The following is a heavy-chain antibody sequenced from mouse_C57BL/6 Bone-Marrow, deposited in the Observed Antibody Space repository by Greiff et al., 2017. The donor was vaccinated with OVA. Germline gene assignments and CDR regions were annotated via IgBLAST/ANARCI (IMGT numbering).Heavy chain of an antibody. J-gene: IGHJ3*01. V-gene: IGHV5-16*01. D-gene: IGHD2-3*01. Sequence: EVKLVESEGGLVQPGSSMKLSCTASGFTFSDYYMAWVRQVPEKGLEWVANINYDGSSTYYLDSLKSRFIISRDNAKNILYLQMSSLKSEDTATYYCARADDGYYSHWGQGTLVTVSA. CDR1: GFTFSDYY. CDR2: INYDGSST. CDR3: ARADDGYYSH.